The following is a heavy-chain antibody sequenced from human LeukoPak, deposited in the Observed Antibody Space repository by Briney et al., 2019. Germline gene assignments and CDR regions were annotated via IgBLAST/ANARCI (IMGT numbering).Heavy chain of an antibody. CDR3: ARDTPLTTVTTLYYYYGMDV. V-gene: IGHV4-34*01. Sequence: PSETLSLTCAVYGGSFSGYYWSWIRQPPGKGLEWIGEINHSGSTNYNPSLKSRVTISVDTSKNQFSLKLSSVTAADTAVYYCARDTPLTTVTTLYYYYGMDVWGQGTTVTVSS. D-gene: IGHD4-17*01. CDR1: GGSFSGYY. CDR2: INHSGST. J-gene: IGHJ6*02.